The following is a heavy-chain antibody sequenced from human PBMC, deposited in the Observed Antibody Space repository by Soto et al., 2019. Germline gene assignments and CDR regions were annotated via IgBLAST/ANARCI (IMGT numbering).Heavy chain of an antibody. D-gene: IGHD1-26*01. CDR1: GYTFTNYA. J-gene: IGHJ2*01. Sequence: QVQLVQSGAEVKKPGASVKVSCKASGYTFTNYAMPWVRQAPGQRLEWMGWINAGNGNTKYSQKFQGRVIITRDTSASTAYMELSSLRSEDTAVYYCARGGSLYWYFDLWGRGTLVTVSS. V-gene: IGHV1-3*01. CDR3: ARGGSLYWYFDL. CDR2: INAGNGNT.